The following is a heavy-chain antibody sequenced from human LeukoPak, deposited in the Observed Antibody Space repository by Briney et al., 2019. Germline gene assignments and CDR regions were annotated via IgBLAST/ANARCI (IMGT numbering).Heavy chain of an antibody. D-gene: IGHD6-19*01. CDR1: GGSFSGYY. V-gene: IGHV4-34*01. Sequence: SETLSLTCAVYGGSFSGYYWSWIRQPPGKGLEWIGEINHSGSTNYNPSLKSRVTISVDTSKNQFSLKLSSVTAADTAVYYCATLYSSGWYVFDYWGQGTLVTVSS. J-gene: IGHJ4*02. CDR2: INHSGST. CDR3: ATLYSSGWYVFDY.